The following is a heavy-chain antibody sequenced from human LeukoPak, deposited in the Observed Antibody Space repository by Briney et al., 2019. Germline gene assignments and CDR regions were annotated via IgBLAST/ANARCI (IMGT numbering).Heavy chain of an antibody. V-gene: IGHV1-69*05. CDR2: IIPIFGTA. J-gene: IGHJ5*02. CDR1: GGTFSSYA. CDR3: ARDVHGDYGSGWFDP. D-gene: IGHD4-17*01. Sequence: SVKVSCKASGGTFSSYAISWVRQAPGQGLEWMGGIIPIFGTANYAQKFQGRVTITTDESTSTAYMELSSLRSEDTAVYYCARDVHGDYGSGWFDPWGQGTLVSVSS.